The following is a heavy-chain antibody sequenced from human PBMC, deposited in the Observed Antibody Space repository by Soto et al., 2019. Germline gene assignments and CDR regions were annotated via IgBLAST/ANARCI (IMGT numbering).Heavy chain of an antibody. Sequence: PSETLSLTCTVSGGSISSGGYYWSWIRQHPGKGLEWIGYIYYSGSTYYNPSLKSRVTISVDTSKNQFSLKLSSVTAADTAVYYCARDTTVLSGVYGMDVWGQGTTVTV. CDR1: GGSISSGGYY. D-gene: IGHD2-8*01. V-gene: IGHV4-31*03. CDR3: ARDTTVLSGVYGMDV. CDR2: IYYSGST. J-gene: IGHJ6*02.